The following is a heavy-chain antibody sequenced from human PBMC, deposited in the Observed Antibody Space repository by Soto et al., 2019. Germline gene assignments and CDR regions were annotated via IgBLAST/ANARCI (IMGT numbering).Heavy chain of an antibody. J-gene: IGHJ3*02. CDR2: INAGNRNT. Sequence: QVQLVQSGAEVKKPGASVKVSCKASGYTFTNYAIHWVRQAPGQRLEWMGWINAGNRNTEYSQKFQGRISMTRDPSANTADMELTSLTSEDTAVYYCARGYDYVWGSYRSDAFDIWGQGTMVTVSS. D-gene: IGHD3-16*02. V-gene: IGHV1-3*01. CDR3: ARGYDYVWGSYRSDAFDI. CDR1: GYTFTNYA.